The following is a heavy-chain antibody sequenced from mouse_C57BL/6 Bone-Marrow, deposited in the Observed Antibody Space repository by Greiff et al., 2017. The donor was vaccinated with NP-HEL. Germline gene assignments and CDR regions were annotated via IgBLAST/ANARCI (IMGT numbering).Heavy chain of an antibody. Sequence: VQLQESGAELVRPGTSVKVSCKASGYAFTNYLIEWVKQRPGQGLEWIGVINPGSGGTNYNEKFKGKATLTADKSSSTAYMQLSSLTSEDSAVYFCARGYGYDKDYYFDYWGQGTTLTVSS. CDR3: ARGYGYDKDYYFDY. D-gene: IGHD2-2*01. V-gene: IGHV1-54*01. CDR1: GYAFTNYL. J-gene: IGHJ2*01. CDR2: INPGSGGT.